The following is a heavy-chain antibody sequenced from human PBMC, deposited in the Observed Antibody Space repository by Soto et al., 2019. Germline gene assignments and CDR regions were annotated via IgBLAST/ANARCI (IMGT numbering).Heavy chain of an antibody. CDR2: VYYSGST. CDR3: AKTREQQLLSSHDP. V-gene: IGHV4-39*01. D-gene: IGHD6-13*01. J-gene: IGHJ5*02. CDR1: GGSISSSTYY. Sequence: SETLSLTCTVSGGSISSSTYYWGWIRQPPGRGLEWIGSVYYSGSTYYNPSLKSRVTMSVDTSKNQFSLKLSSVTAADTAVYYCAKTREQQLLSSHDPWGQGTLVTVSS.